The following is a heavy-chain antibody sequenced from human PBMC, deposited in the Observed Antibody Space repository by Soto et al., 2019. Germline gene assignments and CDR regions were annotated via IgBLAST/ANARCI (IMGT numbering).Heavy chain of an antibody. Sequence: PSETLSLTCSVFGASVNSYYWSWIRQPPGKGLEWIGYIYYSGSTYYNPSLKSRVTISVDTSKNQFSLKLSSVTAADTAVYYCARGGESQGYYYYGMDVWGQGTTVTVSS. V-gene: IGHV4-59*04. D-gene: IGHD2-21*01. CDR3: ARGGESQGYYYYGMDV. CDR2: IYYSGST. CDR1: GASVNSYY. J-gene: IGHJ6*02.